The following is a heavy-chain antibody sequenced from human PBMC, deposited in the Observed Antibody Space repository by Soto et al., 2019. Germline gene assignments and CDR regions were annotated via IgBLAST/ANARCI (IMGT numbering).Heavy chain of an antibody. J-gene: IGHJ4*01. CDR1: GDTFSFYT. CDR2: INPIVSMS. CDR3: AASYGSGYRAFDY. V-gene: IGHV1-69*02. D-gene: IGHD3-10*01. Sequence: SVKVSCKASGDTFSFYTINWVRQAPGLGLEWVGRINPIVSMSNYAQKIQGRVSMTADKSTSTAYMELRSLRSDDTAMYFCAASYGSGYRAFDYGG.